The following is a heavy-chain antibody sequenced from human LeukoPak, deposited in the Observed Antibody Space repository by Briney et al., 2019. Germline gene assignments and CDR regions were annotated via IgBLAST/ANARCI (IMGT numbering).Heavy chain of an antibody. CDR2: ISGSGGST. CDR1: GGSISSSN. D-gene: IGHD1-7*01. J-gene: IGHJ5*02. CDR3: AKVPNWNYLWFDP. V-gene: IGHV3-23*01. Sequence: ETLSLTCAVSGGSISSSNWWSWVRQAPGKGLEWVSAISGSGGSTYYADSVKGRFTISRDNSKNTLYLQMNSLRAEDTAVYYCAKVPNWNYLWFDPWGQGTLVTVSS.